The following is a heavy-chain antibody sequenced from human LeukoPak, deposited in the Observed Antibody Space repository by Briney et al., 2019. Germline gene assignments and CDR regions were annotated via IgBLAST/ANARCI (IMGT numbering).Heavy chain of an antibody. Sequence: PGGSLRLSCAASGFTFSSYGMSWVRQAPGKGLEWVSAISGSGGSTYYADSVKGRFTISRDNSKNTLYLQMNSLRAEDTAVYYCAKDPYDRPEVDYWGQGTLVTVSS. CDR2: ISGSGGST. V-gene: IGHV3-23*01. D-gene: IGHD3-16*01. CDR1: GFTFSSYG. CDR3: AKDPYDRPEVDY. J-gene: IGHJ4*02.